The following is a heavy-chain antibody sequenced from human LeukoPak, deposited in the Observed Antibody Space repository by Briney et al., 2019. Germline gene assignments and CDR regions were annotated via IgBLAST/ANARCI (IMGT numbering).Heavy chain of an antibody. CDR1: GFTFSSYA. Sequence: GGSLRLSCAASGFTFSSYAMSWVRQAPGKGLEWVSVIYSGGSTYYADSVKGRFTISRDNSKNTLYLQMNSLRAEDTAVYYCARETSPASGRFDPWGQGTLVTVSS. CDR2: IYSGGST. V-gene: IGHV3-66*01. D-gene: IGHD3-10*01. CDR3: ARETSPASGRFDP. J-gene: IGHJ5*02.